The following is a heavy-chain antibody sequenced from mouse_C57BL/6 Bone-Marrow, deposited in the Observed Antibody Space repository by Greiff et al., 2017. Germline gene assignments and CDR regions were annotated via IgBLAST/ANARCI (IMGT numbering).Heavy chain of an antibody. D-gene: IGHD1-1*01. CDR3: ARLLR. Sequence: EVQLQESGPGLVKPGASVKISCKASGYTFTDYYMNWVKQSHGKSLEWIGDINPNNGGTSYNQKFKGKATLTVDKSSSTAYMELRSLTSEDSAVYYCARLLRWGQGTTLTVSS. CDR2: INPNNGGT. CDR1: GYTFTDYY. J-gene: IGHJ2*01. V-gene: IGHV1-26*01.